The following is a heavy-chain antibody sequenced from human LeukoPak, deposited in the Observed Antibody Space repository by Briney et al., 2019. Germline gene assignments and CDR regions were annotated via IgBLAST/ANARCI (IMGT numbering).Heavy chain of an antibody. Sequence: GGSLRLSCAASGFTVSSNYMSWVRQAPGKGLEWVSVIYSGGSTYYADSVKGRFTISRDNSKDTLYLQMNSLRAEDTAVYYCARARVGDTWARIWKLDAFYIWAKGQWSPSLQ. D-gene: IGHD1-26*01. CDR1: GFTVSSNY. V-gene: IGHV3-53*01. J-gene: IGHJ3*02. CDR2: IYSGGST. CDR3: ARARVGDTWARIWKLDAFYI.